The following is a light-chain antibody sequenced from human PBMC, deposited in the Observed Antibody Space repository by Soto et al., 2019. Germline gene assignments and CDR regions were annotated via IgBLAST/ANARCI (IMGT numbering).Light chain of an antibody. CDR1: SGHSSNA. CDR3: QTWGTGIRV. J-gene: IGLJ3*02. CDR2: VNSDGSH. V-gene: IGLV4-69*01. Sequence: QLVLTQSPSASASLGASVKLTCTLSSGHSSNAIAWHQQQPEKGPRYLMKVNSDGSHSKADGIPDRFSGSSSGAERYLTISSRQSEDEADYYCQTWGTGIRVFGGGTKLTVL.